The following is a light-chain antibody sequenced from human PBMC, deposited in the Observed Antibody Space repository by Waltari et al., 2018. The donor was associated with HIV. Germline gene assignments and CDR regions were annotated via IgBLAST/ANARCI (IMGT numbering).Light chain of an antibody. V-gene: IGLV1-40*01. CDR3: QSYDRSLSGSFV. CDR1: SSNIGAGYD. Sequence: QSVLTQPPSVSGAPGQRVTISCTGNSSNIGAGYDVHWYQHLPGKAPKLLIYGDRNRPSGVPDRFSASRSDTSASLAITGLQAEDEADYYCQSYDRSLSGSFVFGTGTKVTVL. J-gene: IGLJ1*01. CDR2: GDR.